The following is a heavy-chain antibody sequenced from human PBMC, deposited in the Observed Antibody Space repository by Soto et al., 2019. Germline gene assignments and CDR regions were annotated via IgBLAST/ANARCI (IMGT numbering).Heavy chain of an antibody. V-gene: IGHV4-34*01. CDR1: SESFSGYY. D-gene: IGHD2-2*01. J-gene: IGHJ4*02. Sequence: SETLSLTCAVYSESFSGYYWSWIRQPPGKGLEWIGEINHSGSTNYNPSLKSRVTISVDTSKNQFSLKLSSVTAADTAVYYCASLYCSSTSCYVFLDYWGQGTLVTVSS. CDR2: INHSGST. CDR3: ASLYCSSTSCYVFLDY.